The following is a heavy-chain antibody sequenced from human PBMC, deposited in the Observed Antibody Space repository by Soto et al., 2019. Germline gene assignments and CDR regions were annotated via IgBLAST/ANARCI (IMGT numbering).Heavy chain of an antibody. D-gene: IGHD3-3*01. Sequence: SETLSLTCSVSGGSISGYYWSWIRQPPGKGLEWIGYVYYTGTSNYSPSLKSRVTMSVDTSRNLFSLKLSSVTPADTAVYYCARGPNYDFWSGYFRGWGQGALVTVSS. CDR3: ARGPNYDFWSGYFRG. CDR2: VYYTGTS. J-gene: IGHJ4*02. CDR1: GGSISGYY. V-gene: IGHV4-59*01.